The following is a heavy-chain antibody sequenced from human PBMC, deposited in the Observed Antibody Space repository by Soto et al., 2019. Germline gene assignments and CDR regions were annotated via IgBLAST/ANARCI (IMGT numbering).Heavy chain of an antibody. CDR2: LSGSDGTT. J-gene: IGHJ2*01. D-gene: IGHD6-19*01. V-gene: IGHV3-23*01. CDR3: AKGDTGGWYWYFDL. CDR1: GFTFSNYA. Sequence: EVQLLESGGGLVQPGGSLRLSCAASGFTFSNYAMSWVRQAPGKGLEWVSALSGSDGTTYYADSVKGRFTISRDNSKNTLYLQMNSLRAEDAAVYYCAKGDTGGWYWYFDLWGRGTLVTVSS.